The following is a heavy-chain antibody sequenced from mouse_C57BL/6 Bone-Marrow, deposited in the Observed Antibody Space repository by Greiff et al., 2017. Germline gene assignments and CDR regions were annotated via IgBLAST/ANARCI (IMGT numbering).Heavy chain of an antibody. CDR3: ARDYGSSYWYVDV. V-gene: IGHV1-85*01. CDR2: IYPRDGST. D-gene: IGHD1-1*01. CDR1: GYTFTSYD. Sequence: VQLQESGPELVKPGASVKLSCKASGYTFTSYDINWVKQRPGQGLEWIGWIYPRDGSTKYNEKFKGKATLTVDISSSTAYMALHSLTSEDSAVYFCARDYGSSYWYVDVWGTGTTVTVSS. J-gene: IGHJ1*03.